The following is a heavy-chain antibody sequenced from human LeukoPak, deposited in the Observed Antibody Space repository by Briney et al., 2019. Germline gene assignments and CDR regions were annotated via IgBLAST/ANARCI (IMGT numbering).Heavy chain of an antibody. J-gene: IGHJ3*02. CDR1: GFTFSSYA. D-gene: IGHD1-26*01. CDR3: AKSDPYSGSYPGGAFDI. CDR2: ISGRGDGT. V-gene: IGHV3-23*01. Sequence: GGSLRLSCAASGFTFSSYAMSWVRQAPGKGLEWVSTISGRGDGTYYADSVKGRFTISRDNSKNTLYLQMNSLRAEDTAVYYCAKSDPYSGSYPGGAFDIWGQGTMVTVSS.